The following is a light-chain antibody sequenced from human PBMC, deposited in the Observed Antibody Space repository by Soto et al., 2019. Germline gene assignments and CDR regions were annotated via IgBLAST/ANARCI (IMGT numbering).Light chain of an antibody. CDR2: GAS. J-gene: IGKJ1*01. CDR1: QSVSSNY. V-gene: IGKV3-20*01. Sequence: EIVLTQSPGTLSLSPGERATLSCRASQSVSSNYLAWYQQKPGQAPRLLIYGASSRANGIPDRFSGSGSGTDFTLTISRLEPEDVAVYYCQQYASSWTFGQGTKVEIK. CDR3: QQYASSWT.